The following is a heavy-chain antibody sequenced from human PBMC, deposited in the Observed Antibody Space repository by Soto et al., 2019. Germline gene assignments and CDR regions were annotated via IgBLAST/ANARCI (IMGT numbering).Heavy chain of an antibody. J-gene: IGHJ4*02. V-gene: IGHV1-18*01. CDR1: GYTYTSYG. Sequence: QVQLVQYGAEVKKPGASVKVSCKASGYTYTSYGISWVRQAHGQGLEWMGWISAYNGNTNYGQKLQGRVTMTTDTSPSTANMELRSLRSEDTAVYYCAIRTNRETDWEWGQGTLVTFSS. CDR3: AIRTNRETDWE. CDR2: ISAYNGNT. D-gene: IGHD1-26*01.